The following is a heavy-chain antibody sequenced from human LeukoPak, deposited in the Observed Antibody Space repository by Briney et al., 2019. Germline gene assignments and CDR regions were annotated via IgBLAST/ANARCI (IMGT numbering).Heavy chain of an antibody. V-gene: IGHV1-69*13. CDR1: GGTFSSYA. CDR3: ATRRMTTVTTLDY. J-gene: IGHJ4*02. CDR2: IIPIFGTA. Sequence: GASVKVSCKASGGTFSSYAISWVRQAPGQGLEWMGGIIPIFGTANYAQKFQGRVTITADESTSTAYIELSSLRSEDTAVYYCATRRMTTVTTLDYWGQGTLVTVSS. D-gene: IGHD4-17*01.